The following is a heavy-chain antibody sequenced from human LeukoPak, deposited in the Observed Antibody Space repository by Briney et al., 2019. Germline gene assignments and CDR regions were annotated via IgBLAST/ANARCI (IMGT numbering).Heavy chain of an antibody. CDR1: GFTFSSYW. CDR3: ARVWLSASRWLPATPVFDY. V-gene: IGHV3-74*01. J-gene: IGHJ4*02. CDR2: INSDGSST. Sequence: GGSLRLSCAASGFTFSSYWMHWVRQAPGKGLVWVSRINSDGSSTSYADSVKGRFTISRDNAKNTLYLQMNSLRAEDTAVYYCARVWLSASRWLPATPVFDYWGQGTLVTVSS. D-gene: IGHD5-24*01.